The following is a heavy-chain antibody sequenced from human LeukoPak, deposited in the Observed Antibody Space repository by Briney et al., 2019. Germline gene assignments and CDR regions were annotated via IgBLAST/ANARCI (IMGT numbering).Heavy chain of an antibody. J-gene: IGHJ4*02. Sequence: PGGSLRLSCAASGFTFSGYAMSWVRQAPGKGLEWVSVIGGGGSSTNYADSVKGRFTISRDNSKDTLYLQMNSLRVEDTAIYFCAKGRGWLQPFDYWGQGSLVTVSS. CDR1: GFTFSGYA. V-gene: IGHV3-23*01. CDR3: AKGRGWLQPFDY. CDR2: IGGGGSST. D-gene: IGHD5-24*01.